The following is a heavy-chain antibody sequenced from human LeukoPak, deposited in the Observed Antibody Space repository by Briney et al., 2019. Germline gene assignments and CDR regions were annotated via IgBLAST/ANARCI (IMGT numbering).Heavy chain of an antibody. CDR3: ARLETSYDDYVGWFDP. J-gene: IGHJ5*02. Sequence: SETLSLTCTVSGGSISSFYWSWIRQSPGKGLEWIGYIYYSGSTNYNPSLKSRVTISVDTSKNQFSLKLSSVIAADTAVYYCARLETSYDDYVGWFDPWGQGTLVTVSS. D-gene: IGHD4-17*01. V-gene: IGHV4-59*01. CDR2: IYYSGST. CDR1: GGSISSFY.